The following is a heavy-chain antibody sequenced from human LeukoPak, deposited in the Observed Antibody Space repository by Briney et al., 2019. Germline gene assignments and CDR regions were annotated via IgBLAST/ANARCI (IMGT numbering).Heavy chain of an antibody. CDR3: AKASWVSTADAVL. Sequence: GGSLRLSCAASGFIFSSYAMSWVREAPARGLEWVSSLRGNGDTFYADSVKGRFTLSRDESKNTVYLHLNELRVEVTAVYYCAKASWVSTADAVLWGQGTVVTVSS. CDR2: LRGNGDT. V-gene: IGHV3-23*01. J-gene: IGHJ4*02. D-gene: IGHD6-13*01. CDR1: GFIFSSYA.